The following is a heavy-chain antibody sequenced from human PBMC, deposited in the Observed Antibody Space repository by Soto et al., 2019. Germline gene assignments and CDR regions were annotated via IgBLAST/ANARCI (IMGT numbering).Heavy chain of an antibody. Sequence: PGGSLRLSCAASGFTFSSYSMNWVRQAPGKGLEWVSSISSSSSYIYYADSVKGRFTISRDNAKNSLYLQMNSLRAEDTAVYYCARGGYCSSTSCYTEGYFDYWGQGTLVTVSS. D-gene: IGHD2-2*02. CDR2: ISSSSSYI. J-gene: IGHJ4*02. CDR1: GFTFSSYS. CDR3: ARGGYCSSTSCYTEGYFDY. V-gene: IGHV3-21*01.